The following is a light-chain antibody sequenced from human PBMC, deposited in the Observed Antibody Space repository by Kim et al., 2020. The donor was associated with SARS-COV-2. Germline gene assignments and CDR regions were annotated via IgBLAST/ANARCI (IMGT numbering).Light chain of an antibody. CDR3: QQYGSSRLT. J-gene: IGKJ4*01. V-gene: IGKV3-20*01. CDR1: QSVSSSY. CDR2: GAS. Sequence: LSPGERATPSCRASQSVSSSYLAWYQQKPGQAPRLLIYGASSRATGIPDRFSGSGSGTDFSLTISRLEPEDFAVYYCQQYGSSRLTFGGGTKLEI.